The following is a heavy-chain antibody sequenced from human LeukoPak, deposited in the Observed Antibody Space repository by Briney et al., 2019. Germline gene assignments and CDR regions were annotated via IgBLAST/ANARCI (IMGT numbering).Heavy chain of an antibody. CDR3: SRGSGISYGVIDY. J-gene: IGHJ4*02. V-gene: IGHV1-2*02. CDR2: IHPKSGDT. CDR1: GYTFTGYY. Sequence: ASVKVSCKASGYTFTGYYLHWVRQAPGQGLEWMGWIHPKSGDTKYAQKFLGRVTLTRDTSTTIVYMELKWLTSDDTAVYYCSRGSGISYGVIDYWGQGTLVTVSS. D-gene: IGHD5-18*01.